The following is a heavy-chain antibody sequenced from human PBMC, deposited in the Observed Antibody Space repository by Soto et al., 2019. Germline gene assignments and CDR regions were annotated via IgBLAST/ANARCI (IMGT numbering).Heavy chain of an antibody. V-gene: IGHV4-39*07. D-gene: IGHD3-10*01. CDR1: GGSMSSVNYY. Sequence: SETLSLTCTVSGGSMSSVNYYWSWIRQPPGKGLEWIGEINHSGSTNYNPSLKSRVTISVDTSKNQFSLKLSSVTAADTAVYYCARAGITMVRGVIISWGQGTLVTVSS. CDR3: ARAGITMVRGVIIS. CDR2: INHSGST. J-gene: IGHJ4*02.